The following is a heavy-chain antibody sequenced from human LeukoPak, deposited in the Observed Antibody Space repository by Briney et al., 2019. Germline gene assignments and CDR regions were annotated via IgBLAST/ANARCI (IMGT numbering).Heavy chain of an antibody. CDR1: GYTFNSYG. CDR2: ISIYTGNT. J-gene: IGHJ4*02. CDR3: ARVRGTALTAYPGYFDY. Sequence: ASVKVSSKASGYTFNSYGISWGRQAPGQGGERRGWISIYTGNTKYGEKFQGRATMTRDTSTSTAYLEVRSLSSDDTAVYYCARVRGTALTAYPGYFDYWGQGTLVTVSS. V-gene: IGHV1-18*04. D-gene: IGHD2-21*02.